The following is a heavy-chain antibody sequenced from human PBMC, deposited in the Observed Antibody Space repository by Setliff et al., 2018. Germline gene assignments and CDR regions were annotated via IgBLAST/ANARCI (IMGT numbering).Heavy chain of an antibody. J-gene: IGHJ4*02. CDR3: AKGDGGYPSDS. Sequence: SETLSLTCTVPGGSISSISYYWGLIRQHPGKGLEWIGYIYYSGSTSYYNPSLKSRVTISVDTSKNQFSLRLTSVTAADTAIYYCAKGDGGYPSDSWGQRILVTVSS. CDR1: GGSISSISYY. V-gene: IGHV4-31*03. D-gene: IGHD2-15*01. CDR2: IYYSGSTS.